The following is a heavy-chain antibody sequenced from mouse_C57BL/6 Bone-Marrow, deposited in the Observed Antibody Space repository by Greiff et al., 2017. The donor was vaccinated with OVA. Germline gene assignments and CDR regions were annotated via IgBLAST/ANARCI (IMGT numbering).Heavy chain of an antibody. Sequence: DVMLVESGGGLVKPGGSLKLSCAASGFTFSSYTMSWVRQTPEKRLEWVATISGGGGNTYYPDSVKGRFTISRDNAKNTLYLQMSSLRSEDTALYYCARGWLLHAMDYWGQGTSVTVSS. CDR3: ARGWLLHAMDY. D-gene: IGHD2-3*01. CDR1: GFTFSSYT. J-gene: IGHJ4*01. V-gene: IGHV5-9*01. CDR2: ISGGGGNT.